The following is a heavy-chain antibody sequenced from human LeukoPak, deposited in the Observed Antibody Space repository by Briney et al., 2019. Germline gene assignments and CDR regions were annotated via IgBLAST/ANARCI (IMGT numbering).Heavy chain of an antibody. V-gene: IGHV5-51*01. CDR1: GYIFTKYW. Sequence: GESLKISCKGFGYIFTKYWIGWGRQMPGKGLEWMGVFYPGKSDNKSFKVQFAILDDKSISTAYLQWSSLKASDTAMYYCVRVHSGSYLRAFDIWGQGTMVTVSS. CDR3: VRVHSGSYLRAFDI. D-gene: IGHD1-26*01. CDR2: FYPGKSDN. J-gene: IGHJ3*02.